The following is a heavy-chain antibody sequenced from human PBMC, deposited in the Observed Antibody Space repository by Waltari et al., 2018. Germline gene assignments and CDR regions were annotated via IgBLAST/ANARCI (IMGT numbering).Heavy chain of an antibody. CDR1: GFPFRSYG. CDR2: ISPSSSRG. D-gene: IGHD3-22*01. V-gene: IGHV3-48*04. CDR3: VRGYDSGGAGY. J-gene: IGHJ4*02. Sequence: EVHLVESGGGLVQPGVSRRLSCSSSGFPFRSYGMNWVRQAPGRGLVWVSDISPSSSRGTYADSMKGRFTISGDNAKNSLYLQMNSLRADDTAVYYCVRGYDSGGAGYWGQGTLVTVSS.